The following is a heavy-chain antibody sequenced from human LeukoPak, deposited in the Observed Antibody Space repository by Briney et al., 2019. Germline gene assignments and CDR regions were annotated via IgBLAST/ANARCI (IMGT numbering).Heavy chain of an antibody. CDR3: TTQRSRITMVRGVIRSDH. J-gene: IGHJ4*02. D-gene: IGHD3-10*01. Sequence: TGGSLRLSCAASGFTFSNAWMSWVRQGPGKGLEWVGRIKSKTDDGTTDYAAPVRGRFTISRDDAKNTLYLQMNSLKTEDTAVYYCTTQRSRITMVRGVIRSDHWGQGTLVTVSS. CDR2: IKSKTDDGTT. CDR1: GFTFSNAW. V-gene: IGHV3-15*01.